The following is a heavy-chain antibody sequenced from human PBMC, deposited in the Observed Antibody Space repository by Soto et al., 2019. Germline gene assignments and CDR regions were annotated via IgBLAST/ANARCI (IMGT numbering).Heavy chain of an antibody. CDR2: ISFSDGGT. J-gene: IGHJ2*01. V-gene: IGHV3-23*01. D-gene: IGHD2-15*01. Sequence: EEQLLESGGGLIQPGGSLRLACAASGFTFNSYAMTWVRQAPGKGLEWVSSISFSDGGTYYADSVKGRLTISRDNSKNTLFLQMNSLRVEDTAVYYCVKDDRILGRRYFDLWGRGTLVTVSS. CDR1: GFTFNSYA. CDR3: VKDDRILGRRYFDL.